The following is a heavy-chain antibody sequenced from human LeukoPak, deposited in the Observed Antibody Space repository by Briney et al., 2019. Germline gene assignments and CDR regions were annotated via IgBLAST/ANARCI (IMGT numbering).Heavy chain of an antibody. CDR2: ISSSSSYI. Sequence: GGSLRLSCTASGFTFGDYAMSWFRQAPGKGLEWVSFISSSSSYIYYADSLKGRFTISRDNAKNSLYLQMNSLRAEDTAVYYCARGTMFPYYFDYWGQGTLVTVSS. J-gene: IGHJ4*02. V-gene: IGHV3-21*01. CDR3: ARGTMFPYYFDY. CDR1: GFTFGDYA. D-gene: IGHD3-10*02.